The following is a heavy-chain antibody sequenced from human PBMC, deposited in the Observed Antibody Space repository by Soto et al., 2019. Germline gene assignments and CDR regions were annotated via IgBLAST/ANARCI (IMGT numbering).Heavy chain of an antibody. CDR1: GFTFSSYG. D-gene: IGHD6-6*01. J-gene: IGHJ6*02. Sequence: GSLRLSCAASGFTFSSYGMHWVRQAPGKGLEWVAVISYDGSNKYYADSVKGRFTISRDNSKNTLYLQMNSLRAEDTAVYYCAKSISSSLKDYYYYGMDVWGQGTTVTVSS. CDR2: ISYDGSNK. CDR3: AKSISSSLKDYYYYGMDV. V-gene: IGHV3-30*18.